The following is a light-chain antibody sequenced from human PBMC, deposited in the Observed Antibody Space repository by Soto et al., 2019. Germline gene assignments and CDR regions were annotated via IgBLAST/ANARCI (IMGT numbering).Light chain of an antibody. Sequence: QSALTQPASVSGSPGQSITISCTGTSSDVGGYNFVSWYQQHPGKTPRLMIFEVSDRPSGVSNRFSGSKSGNTASLTISGLQAEDEADYYCSSQTNIGTTLFGGGTKLTVL. CDR3: SSQTNIGTTL. CDR1: SSDVGGYNF. CDR2: EVS. V-gene: IGLV2-14*01. J-gene: IGLJ3*02.